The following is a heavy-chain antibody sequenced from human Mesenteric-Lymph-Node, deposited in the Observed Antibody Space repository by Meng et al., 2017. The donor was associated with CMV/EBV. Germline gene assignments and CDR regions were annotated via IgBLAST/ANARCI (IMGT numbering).Heavy chain of an antibody. D-gene: IGHD1-26*01. V-gene: IGHV4-4*02. CDR3: ARDGGSYSWFDP. CDR1: GGSISSSNW. Sequence: GSLRLSCAVSGGSISSSNWWGWIRQPPGKGLEWIGTIFHSGSTYYNPSLKSRVTMSVDTSNNQFSLKLSSVTAADTAVYYCARDGGSYSWFDPWGQGTQVTVSS. J-gene: IGHJ5*02. CDR2: IFHSGST.